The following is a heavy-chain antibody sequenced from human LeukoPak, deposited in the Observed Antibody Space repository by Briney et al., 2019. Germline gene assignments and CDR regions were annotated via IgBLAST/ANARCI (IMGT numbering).Heavy chain of an antibody. J-gene: IGHJ4*02. CDR1: GFTFSSYV. V-gene: IGHV3-30*18. D-gene: IGHD3-22*01. CDR2: ISYDGSNK. Sequence: GRSLRLSCVASGFTFSSYVIHWVRQAPGKGLEWVAVISYDGSNKYYADSVKGRFTISRDNSKNTLYLQMNSLRGEDTAVYYCTKIDSSGFDYWGQGTLVTVSS. CDR3: TKIDSSGFDY.